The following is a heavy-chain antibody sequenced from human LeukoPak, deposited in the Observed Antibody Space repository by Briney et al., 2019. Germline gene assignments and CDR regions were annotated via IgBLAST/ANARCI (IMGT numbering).Heavy chain of an antibody. D-gene: IGHD2-2*02. Sequence: APVKVSCKASGYTFTSYDINWVRQATGQGLEWMGWMNPNSGNTGYAQKFQGRVTITRNTSISTAYMELSSLRSEDTAVYYCARGRCSSTSCYNWVKRGYNWFDPWGQGTLVTVSS. CDR1: GYTFTSYD. J-gene: IGHJ5*02. V-gene: IGHV1-8*03. CDR2: MNPNSGNT. CDR3: ARGRCSSTSCYNWVKRGYNWFDP.